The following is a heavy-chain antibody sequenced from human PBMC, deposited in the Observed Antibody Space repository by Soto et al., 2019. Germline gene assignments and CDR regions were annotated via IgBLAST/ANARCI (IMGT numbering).Heavy chain of an antibody. V-gene: IGHV1-2*04. Sequence: GASVKVSCKASGYTFTGYYMHWVRQAPGQGLEWMGWINPNSGGTNYAQKFQGWVTMTRDTSISTAYMELSRLRSDDTAVYYCARGARSSSRPYYYGMDVWGQGTTVTVSS. J-gene: IGHJ6*02. CDR1: GYTFTGYY. CDR3: ARGARSSSRPYYYGMDV. D-gene: IGHD6-6*01. CDR2: INPNSGGT.